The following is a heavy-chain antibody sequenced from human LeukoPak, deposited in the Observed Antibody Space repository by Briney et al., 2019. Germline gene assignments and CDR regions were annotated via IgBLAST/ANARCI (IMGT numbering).Heavy chain of an antibody. CDR3: ARVHTSSYAADL. J-gene: IGHJ5*02. Sequence: GGSLRLSYAASGFTFSTYSIDWVRQAPGKGLEWISYISSSSSTIDFADSVKGRFTISRDNARNSVYLQMNSLRAEDTAVYYCARVHTSSYAADLWGQGTLVTVSS. V-gene: IGHV3-48*04. CDR1: GFTFSTYS. CDR2: ISSSSSTI. D-gene: IGHD3-22*01.